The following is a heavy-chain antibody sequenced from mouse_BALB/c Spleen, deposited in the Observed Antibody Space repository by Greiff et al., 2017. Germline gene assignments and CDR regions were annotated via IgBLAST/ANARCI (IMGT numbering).Heavy chain of an antibody. J-gene: IGHJ3*01. D-gene: IGHD2-4*01. Sequence: QVQLKESGPGLVAPSQSLSITCTVSGFSLTSYGVHWVRQPPGKGLEWLGVIWAGGSTNYNSALMSRLSISKDNSKSQVFLKMNSLQTDDTAMYYCARAYDYGQAWFAYWGQGTLVTVSA. CDR2: IWAGGST. CDR3: ARAYDYGQAWFAY. CDR1: GFSLTSYG. V-gene: IGHV2-9*02.